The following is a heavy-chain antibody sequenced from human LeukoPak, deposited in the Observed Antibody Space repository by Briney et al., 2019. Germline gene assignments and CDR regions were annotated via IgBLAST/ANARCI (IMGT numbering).Heavy chain of an antibody. CDR2: IYYSGST. D-gene: IGHD3-3*01. Sequence: SETLSLTCTVSGGSISSSSYYWGWIRQPPGKGLEWIGSIYYSGSTYYNPSLKSRVTISVDTSKNQFSLKLSSVTAADTAVYYCARAPDYDFWSGYHNWFDPWGQGTLVTVSS. V-gene: IGHV4-39*01. CDR1: GGSISSSSYY. J-gene: IGHJ5*02. CDR3: ARAPDYDFWSGYHNWFDP.